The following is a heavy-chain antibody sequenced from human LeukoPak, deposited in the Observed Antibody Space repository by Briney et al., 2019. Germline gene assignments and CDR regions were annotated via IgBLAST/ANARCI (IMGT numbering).Heavy chain of an antibody. Sequence: PSETLSLTCAVYGGSFSGYYWSWLRQPPGKGLEWIGEINHSGSTNYNPSLKSRVTISIDTSKNQFSLKLTSVTAADTAVYYCASPGGGRTLYYWGQGTLVTVSS. CDR2: INHSGST. CDR1: GGSFSGYY. D-gene: IGHD3-10*01. J-gene: IGHJ4*02. V-gene: IGHV4-34*01. CDR3: ASPGGGRTLYY.